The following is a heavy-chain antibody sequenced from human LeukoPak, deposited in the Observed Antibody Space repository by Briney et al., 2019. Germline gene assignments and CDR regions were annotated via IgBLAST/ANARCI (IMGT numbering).Heavy chain of an antibody. CDR1: GGSISSGSYY. Sequence: SQTLSLTCTVSGGSISSGSYYWSWIRQPAGKGLEWIGEINHSGSTNYNPSLKSRVTISVDTSKNQFSLKLSSVTAADTAVYYCARVGWKYYDFWSGYSTAFDIWGQGTMVTVSS. CDR2: INHSGST. D-gene: IGHD3-3*01. J-gene: IGHJ3*02. CDR3: ARVGWKYYDFWSGYSTAFDI. V-gene: IGHV4-61*09.